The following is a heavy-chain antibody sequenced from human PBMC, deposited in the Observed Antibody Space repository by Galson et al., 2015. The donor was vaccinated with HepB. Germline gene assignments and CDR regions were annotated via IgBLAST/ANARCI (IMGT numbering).Heavy chain of an antibody. CDR1: GGSITSYF. CDR3: ARGSRGWFDP. J-gene: IGHJ5*02. V-gene: IGHV4-59*01. CDR2: TYHSEGS. D-gene: IGHD1-26*01. Sequence: TLSLTCTVSGGSITSYFWSWIRQPPGKGLEWIGYTYHSEGSNYNPSLKSRVIISVDTSQNQVSLTLSSVTTADTAVYYCARGSRGWFDPWGQGTLVTVSS.